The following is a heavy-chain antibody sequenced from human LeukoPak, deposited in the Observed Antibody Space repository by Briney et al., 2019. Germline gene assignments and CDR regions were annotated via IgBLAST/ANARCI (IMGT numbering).Heavy chain of an antibody. CDR1: GFTFSSYA. CDR3: ARETSYCSGGSCYGWFDP. CDR2: ISYDGSNK. D-gene: IGHD2-15*01. Sequence: GGSLRLSCAASGFTFSSYAMHWVRQAPGKGLEWVAVISYDGSNKYYADSVKGRFTISRDNSKNTLYLQMNSLRAEDTAVYYCARETSYCSGGSCYGWFDPWGQGTLVTVSS. V-gene: IGHV3-30*04. J-gene: IGHJ5*02.